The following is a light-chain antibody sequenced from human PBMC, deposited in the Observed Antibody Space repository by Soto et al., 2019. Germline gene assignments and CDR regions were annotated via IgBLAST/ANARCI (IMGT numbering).Light chain of an antibody. CDR2: SAS. CDR3: QQYGNPPWT. Sequence: EIVLTQSPGTLSLSPGKRATLSCRASQTVNSRSLAWLQQKPGQAPRLLIYSASNRANGIPDRFSGSGSGTDFTLTISRLEAEDVAVYHCQQYGNPPWTFGLGTKVKIK. J-gene: IGKJ1*01. CDR1: QTVNSRS. V-gene: IGKV3-20*01.